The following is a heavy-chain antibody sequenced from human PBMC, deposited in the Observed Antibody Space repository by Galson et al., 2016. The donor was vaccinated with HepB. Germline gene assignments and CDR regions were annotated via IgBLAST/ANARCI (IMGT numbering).Heavy chain of an antibody. J-gene: IGHJ6*02. CDR2: ISYDGCDK. Sequence: SLRLSCAASGFTFSSYGMHWVRQAPGKGLEWVAVISYDGCDKYYADSVKGRFTISSDNSKNTLYLQMNSLRPEDTAVYYCAKDRRYYDSSGYFWEGYYYDGMDVWGQGTTVTVSS. CDR3: AKDRRYYDSSGYFWEGYYYDGMDV. D-gene: IGHD3-22*01. V-gene: IGHV3-30*18. CDR1: GFTFSSYG.